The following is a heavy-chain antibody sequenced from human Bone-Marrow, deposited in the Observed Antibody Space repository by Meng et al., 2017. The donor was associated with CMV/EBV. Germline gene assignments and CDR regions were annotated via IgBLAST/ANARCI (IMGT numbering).Heavy chain of an antibody. CDR2: ISSSSSYI. CDR1: FTFSSYS. J-gene: IGHJ4*02. Sequence: FTFSSYSMKWVRQAPGKGLEWVSSISSSSSYIYYADSVKGRFTISRDNAKNSLYLQMNSLRAEDTAVYYCARGRGYGSGSYLVYFDYWGQGTLVTVSS. V-gene: IGHV3-21*01. CDR3: ARGRGYGSGSYLVYFDY. D-gene: IGHD3-10*01.